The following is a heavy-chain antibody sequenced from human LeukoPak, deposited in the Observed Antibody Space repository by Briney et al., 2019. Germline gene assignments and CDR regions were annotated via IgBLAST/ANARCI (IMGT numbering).Heavy chain of an antibody. V-gene: IGHV4-30-2*01. J-gene: IGHJ4*02. CDR3: ARDRDDYGDY. CDR2: IYHSGST. CDR1: GGSISSGGYY. Sequence: SETLSLTCTVSGGSISSGGYYWSWIRQPPEKGLEWIGYIYHSGSTYYNPSLKSRVTISVDRSKNQFSLKLSSVTAADTAVYYCARDRDDYGDYWGQGTLVTVSS.